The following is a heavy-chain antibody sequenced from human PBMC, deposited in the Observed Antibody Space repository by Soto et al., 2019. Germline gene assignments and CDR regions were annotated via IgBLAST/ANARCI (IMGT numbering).Heavy chain of an antibody. J-gene: IGHJ5*02. Sequence: SVKVSCKASGGTFSSYAISWVRQAPGQGLEWMGGIIPIFGTANYAQKFQGRVTITADESTSTAYMELSSLRSEDTAVYYCARGGVPYCSSTSCYPADWFDPWGQGTLVTVSS. CDR1: GGTFSSYA. D-gene: IGHD2-2*01. V-gene: IGHV1-69*13. CDR2: IIPIFGTA. CDR3: ARGGVPYCSSTSCYPADWFDP.